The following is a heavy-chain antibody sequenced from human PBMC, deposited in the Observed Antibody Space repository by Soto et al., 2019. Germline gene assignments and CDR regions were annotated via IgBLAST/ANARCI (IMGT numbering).Heavy chain of an antibody. Sequence: GGSLRLSCAASGFTFSSYGMHWVRQAPGKGLEWVAVIWYDGSNKYYADSVKGRFTISRDNSKNTLYLQMNSLRAEDTAVYYCASSSTVTTHLGYWGQGTLVTVSS. D-gene: IGHD4-17*01. J-gene: IGHJ4*02. V-gene: IGHV3-33*01. CDR3: ASSSTVTTHLGY. CDR2: IWYDGSNK. CDR1: GFTFSSYG.